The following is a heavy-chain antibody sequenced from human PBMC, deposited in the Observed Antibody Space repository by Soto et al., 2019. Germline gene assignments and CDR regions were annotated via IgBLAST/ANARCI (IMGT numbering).Heavy chain of an antibody. Sequence: QVQLVESGGGLVKPGGSLRLSCAASGFTFSDHYMSWIRQAPGKGLEWVSYISGSGSTIYYADSVKGRFTVSRDNAKNALHLQMNCLRAEDTAVYYCARDLESYASWFDPWGQGTLVTVSS. CDR2: ISGSGSTI. D-gene: IGHD3-16*01. J-gene: IGHJ5*02. CDR1: GFTFSDHY. V-gene: IGHV3-11*01. CDR3: ARDLESYASWFDP.